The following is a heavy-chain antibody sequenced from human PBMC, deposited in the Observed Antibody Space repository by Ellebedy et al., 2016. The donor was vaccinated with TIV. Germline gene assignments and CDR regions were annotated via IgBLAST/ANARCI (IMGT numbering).Heavy chain of an antibody. CDR1: GFTVSANY. Sequence: GESLKISCAVSGFTVSANYMRWVRQDPRKGPEWVPVIYSAGTTYYADSVSGRFTISRDTSKSTVYLQMNSLRAEDTAIYFCARVDRGLAFDYWGQGTLITVSP. J-gene: IGHJ4*02. CDR2: IYSAGTT. V-gene: IGHV3-66*01. CDR3: ARVDRGLAFDY. D-gene: IGHD3-10*01.